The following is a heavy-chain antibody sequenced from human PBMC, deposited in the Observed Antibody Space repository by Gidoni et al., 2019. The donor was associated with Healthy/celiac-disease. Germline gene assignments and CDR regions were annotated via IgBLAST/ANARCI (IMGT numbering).Heavy chain of an antibody. Sequence: QVQLVASGGGLVQPGTSLRLSSPSSGSTFSSYAMHWVRQAPGKGLEWVAVISYDGSNKYYADSVKGRFTISRDNAKNTLYLQMNSLRAEDTAVYYWAREHGGDGSFDYWGQGTLVTVSS. CDR1: GSTFSSYA. CDR2: ISYDGSNK. D-gene: IGHD2-21*02. CDR3: AREHGGDGSFDY. V-gene: IGHV3-30-3*01. J-gene: IGHJ4*02.